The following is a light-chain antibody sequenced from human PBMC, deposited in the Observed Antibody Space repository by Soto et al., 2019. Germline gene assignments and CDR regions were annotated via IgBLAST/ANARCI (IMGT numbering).Light chain of an antibody. CDR2: GAS. Sequence: IVMTQSPGTLSVSPGERATLSCRASQNIGNKVGWYQQKPGQAPRLLIYGASTRATGIPVRFSGSGSGTEFTLTITSLQSEDSAVYYCQQYGGSPPYTFGRGTKLDVK. J-gene: IGKJ2*01. V-gene: IGKV3-15*01. CDR3: QQYGGSPPYT. CDR1: QNIGNK.